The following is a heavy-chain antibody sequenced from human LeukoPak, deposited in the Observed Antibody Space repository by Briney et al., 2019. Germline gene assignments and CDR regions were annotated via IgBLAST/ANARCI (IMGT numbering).Heavy chain of an antibody. D-gene: IGHD3-22*01. CDR1: GYTFTSYY. CDR3: AKDSSDYYFDY. J-gene: IGHJ4*02. V-gene: IGHV1-46*01. Sequence: GASVKVSCKASGYTFTSYYMHWVRQAPGQGLEWMGIINPSGGSTSYAQKFQGRVTMTRDMSTSTVYMELNSLRPDDTAVYYCAKDSSDYYFDYWGQGTLVTVSS. CDR2: INPSGGST.